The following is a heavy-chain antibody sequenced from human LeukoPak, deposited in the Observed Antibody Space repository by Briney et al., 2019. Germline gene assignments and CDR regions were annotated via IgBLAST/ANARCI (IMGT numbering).Heavy chain of an antibody. V-gene: IGHV4-4*02. CDR1: GGSISRSYW. Sequence: PSETLSLTFAVSGGSISRSYWWTWVRQPPGKGLEWIGEIYHSGSTNYNPSLNSRVTISVDKSKNQLSLELSSMTAADTAVYYCARVITMVRERWFDPWGQGILVTVSS. D-gene: IGHD3-10*01. CDR2: IYHSGST. CDR3: ARVITMVRERWFDP. J-gene: IGHJ5*02.